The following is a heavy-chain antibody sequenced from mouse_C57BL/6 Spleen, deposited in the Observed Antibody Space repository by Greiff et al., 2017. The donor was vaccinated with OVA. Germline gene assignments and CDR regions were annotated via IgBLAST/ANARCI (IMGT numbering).Heavy chain of an antibody. J-gene: IGHJ3*01. D-gene: IGHD1-1*01. V-gene: IGHV1-52*01. Sequence: VKQRPIQGLEWIVNIDPSDSETHYNQKFKDKATLTVDKSSSTAYMQLSSLTSEDSAVYYCALDYYGSSSFAYWGQGTLVTVSA. CDR2: IDPSDSET. CDR3: ALDYYGSSSFAY.